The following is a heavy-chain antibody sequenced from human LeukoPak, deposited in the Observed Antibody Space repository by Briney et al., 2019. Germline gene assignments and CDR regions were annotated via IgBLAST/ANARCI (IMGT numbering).Heavy chain of an antibody. CDR1: GFTFSSYA. CDR3: ARAAKQWLVIYYFDY. V-gene: IGHV3-30*04. Sequence: GGSLRLSCAASGFTFSSYAMHWVRQAPGKGLEWVAVISYDGSNKYYADSVKGRFTISRDNSKNTLYLQMNSLRAEDTAVYYCARAAKQWLVIYYFDYWGQGTLVTASS. D-gene: IGHD6-19*01. J-gene: IGHJ4*02. CDR2: ISYDGSNK.